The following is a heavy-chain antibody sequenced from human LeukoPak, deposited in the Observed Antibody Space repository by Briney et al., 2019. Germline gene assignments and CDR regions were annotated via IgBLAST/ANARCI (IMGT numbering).Heavy chain of an antibody. CDR3: ARAPHNDAFDI. J-gene: IGHJ3*02. Sequence: EGSLRLSCAASGFTFNSYSMNWVRQAPGKGLEWVSSISVSNGYIYYADSVKGRFTISRDNAKNSLYLQMNSLRAEDTAVYYCARAPHNDAFDIWGQGTMVTVSS. CDR2: ISVSNGYI. V-gene: IGHV3-21*01. CDR1: GFTFNSYS.